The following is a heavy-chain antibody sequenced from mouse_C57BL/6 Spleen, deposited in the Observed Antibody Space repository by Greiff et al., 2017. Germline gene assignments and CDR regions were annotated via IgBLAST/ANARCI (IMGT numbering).Heavy chain of an antibody. D-gene: IGHD2-1*01. V-gene: IGHV1-55*01. CDR2: IYPGSGST. J-gene: IGHJ1*03. CDR1: GYTFTSYW. CDR3: AGGNFWYFDV. Sequence: VQLQQSGAELVKPGASVKMSCKASGYTFTSYWITWVKQRPGQGLEWIGDIYPGSGSTNYNEKFKSKATLTVDTSSSTAYMQLSSLTSEDSAVYYCAGGNFWYFDVWGTGTTVTVSS.